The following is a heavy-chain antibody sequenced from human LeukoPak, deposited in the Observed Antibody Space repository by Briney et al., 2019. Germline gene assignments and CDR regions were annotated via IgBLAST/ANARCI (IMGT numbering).Heavy chain of an antibody. J-gene: IGHJ4*02. CDR2: MNPNSGNT. Sequence: ASVKVSCKASGYTFTSYDINWVRQAPGQGLEWMGWMNPNSGNTGYAQKFQGRVTITTDESTSTAYMELSSLRSEDTAVYYCARDEYSSSSTFNYWGQGTLVTVSS. CDR3: ARDEYSSSSTFNY. CDR1: GYTFTSYD. D-gene: IGHD6-6*01. V-gene: IGHV1-8*03.